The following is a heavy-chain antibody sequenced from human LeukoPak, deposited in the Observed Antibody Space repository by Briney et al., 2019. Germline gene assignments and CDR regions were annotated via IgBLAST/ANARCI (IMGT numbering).Heavy chain of an antibody. Sequence: PGRSLRLSCAASGFTFDDYAMHWVRQAPGKGLERVSGISWNSGNIGYADSVKGRFTISRDNAKNSLYLQMNSLRPEDTALYYCAKDGSYSGHQYFQHWGQGTLVTVSS. CDR3: AKDGSYSGHQYFQH. D-gene: IGHD1-26*01. CDR2: ISWNSGNI. J-gene: IGHJ1*01. CDR1: GFTFDDYA. V-gene: IGHV3-9*01.